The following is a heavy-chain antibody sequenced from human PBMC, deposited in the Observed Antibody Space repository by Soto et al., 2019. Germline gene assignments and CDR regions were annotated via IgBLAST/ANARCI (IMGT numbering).Heavy chain of an antibody. V-gene: IGHV4-34*01. CDR2: INHSGST. CDR1: GGSFSGYY. D-gene: IGHD6-13*01. CDR3: ERLYTPLRGSRWLDY. Sequence: SETLSLTCAVYGGSFSGYYWSWLRQPPGKGLEWIGEINHSGSTNYNPSLKSRVTISVDTSKNQFSLKLSSVTAADTAVYYCERLYTPLRGSRWLDYWGQGTLVTVS. J-gene: IGHJ4*02.